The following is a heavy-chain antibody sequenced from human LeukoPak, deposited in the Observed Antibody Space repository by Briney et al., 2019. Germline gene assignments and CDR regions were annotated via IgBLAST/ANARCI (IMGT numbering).Heavy chain of an antibody. D-gene: IGHD2-21*02. Sequence: GGSLRLSCAASGFTFDDYGMSWVRQAPGKGLEWVSGINWNGGSTGYADSVKGRFTISRDNSKNSLYLQMNSLRTEDTALYYCAKARSAYCGGDCYSPFDYWGQGTLVTVSS. J-gene: IGHJ4*02. CDR1: GFTFDDYG. CDR2: INWNGGST. V-gene: IGHV3-20*04. CDR3: AKARSAYCGGDCYSPFDY.